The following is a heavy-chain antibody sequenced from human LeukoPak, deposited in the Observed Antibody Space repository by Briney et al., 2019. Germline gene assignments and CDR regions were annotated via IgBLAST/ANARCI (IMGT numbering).Heavy chain of an antibody. Sequence: PGGSLRLSCAASGFTFSSYSMNWVRQAPGKGLEWISYIRSSSSTISYADSVKGRFTISRDNAKNSLYLQMNSLRDEDTAVYYCATDLNWAFDYWGQGTLVTVSS. D-gene: IGHD3/OR15-3a*01. J-gene: IGHJ4*02. CDR3: ATDLNWAFDY. CDR2: IRSSSSTI. V-gene: IGHV3-48*02. CDR1: GFTFSSYS.